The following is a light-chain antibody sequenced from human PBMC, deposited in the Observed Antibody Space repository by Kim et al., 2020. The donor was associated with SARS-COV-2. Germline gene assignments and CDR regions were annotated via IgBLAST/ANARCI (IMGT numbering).Light chain of an antibody. CDR3: QQYYSTPWT. V-gene: IGKV4-1*01. J-gene: IGKJ1*01. CDR1: QSVLYSSNNKSY. Sequence: ATINCKSSQSVLYSSNNKSYLAWYQQKPGQPPKLLIYWASTRESGVPERFSGSGSGTDFTLTISSLQAEDVAVYYCQQYYSTPWTFGQGTKVDIK. CDR2: WAS.